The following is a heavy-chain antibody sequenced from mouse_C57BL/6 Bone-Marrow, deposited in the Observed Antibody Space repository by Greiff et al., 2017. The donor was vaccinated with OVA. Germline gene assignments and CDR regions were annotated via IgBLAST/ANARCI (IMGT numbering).Heavy chain of an antibody. J-gene: IGHJ4*01. CDR1: GFTFSSYA. Sequence: EVQGVESGEGLVKPGGSLKLSCAASGFTFSSYAMSWVRQTPEKRLEWVAYISSGGDYIYYADTVKGRCTISRDNARNTLYLQMSSLKSEDTALYYFTRLLDAIAYWGQGTSVTVSS. V-gene: IGHV5-9-1*02. CDR2: ISSGGDYI. D-gene: IGHD2-1*01. CDR3: TRLLDAIAY.